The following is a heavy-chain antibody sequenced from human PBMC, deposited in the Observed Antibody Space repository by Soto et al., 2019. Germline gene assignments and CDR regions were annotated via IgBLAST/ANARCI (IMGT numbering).Heavy chain of an antibody. CDR2: ISGSGGST. V-gene: IGHV3-23*01. CDR3: AKDTTNSYSSSWYHSKEYYFDY. CDR1: GFTFSSYA. Sequence: PGGSLRLSCAASGFTFSSYAMSWVRQAPGKGLEWVSAISGSGGSTYYADSVKGRFTISRDNSKNTLYLQMNSLRAEDTAVYYCAKDTTNSYSSSWYHSKEYYFDYWGQGTLVTVSS. J-gene: IGHJ4*02. D-gene: IGHD6-13*01.